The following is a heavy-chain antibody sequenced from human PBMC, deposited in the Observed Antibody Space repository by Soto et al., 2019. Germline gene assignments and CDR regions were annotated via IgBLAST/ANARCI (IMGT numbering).Heavy chain of an antibody. CDR2: INHSGST. Sequence: QVQLQQWGAGLLKPSATLSLTGAVYGGSFSGYYWSWIRQPPGKGLEWIGEINHSGSTNYNPSLKSRVTISVDTSKNQFSLKLSSVSAADTAVYYCERGKITMIVLDKGRRFDPWCQGSLVTVSS. V-gene: IGHV4-34*01. CDR3: ERGKITMIVLDKGRRFDP. D-gene: IGHD3-22*01. CDR1: GGSFSGYY. J-gene: IGHJ5*02.